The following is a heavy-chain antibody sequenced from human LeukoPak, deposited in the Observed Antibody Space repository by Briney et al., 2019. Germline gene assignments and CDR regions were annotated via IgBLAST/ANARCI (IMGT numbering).Heavy chain of an antibody. J-gene: IGHJ6*02. CDR1: GFTFSSYG. CDR2: ISYDGSNK. V-gene: IGHV3-30*18. D-gene: IGHD3-22*01. Sequence: PGGSLRLSCAASGFTFSSYGMHWVRQAPGKGLEWVAVISYDGSNKYYADSVKGRFTISRDNSKNTLYLQMNSLRAEDTAVYYCAKDNLMGGYGYYYYGMDVWGQGTTVTVSS. CDR3: AKDNLMGGYGYYYYGMDV.